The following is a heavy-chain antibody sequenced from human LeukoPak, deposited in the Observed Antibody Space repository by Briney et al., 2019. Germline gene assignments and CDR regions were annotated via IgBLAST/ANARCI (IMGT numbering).Heavy chain of an antibody. J-gene: IGHJ3*02. CDR3: AREGLRTERSDTDAFDI. CDR1: GFTFSTYT. D-gene: IGHD3-3*01. V-gene: IGHV3-21*01. CDR2: ISSNGYYI. Sequence: GRSLRLSCAASGFTFSTYTINWVRQAPGKGLEWVSSISSNGYYIYYAGSVRGRFTISRDNAKNSLYLQMNSLRAEDTALYYCAREGLRTERSDTDAFDIWGQGTMVTVSS.